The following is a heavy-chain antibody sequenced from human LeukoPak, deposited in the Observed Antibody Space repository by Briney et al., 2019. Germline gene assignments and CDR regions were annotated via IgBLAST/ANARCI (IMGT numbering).Heavy chain of an antibody. CDR1: GFTFSDYY. D-gene: IGHD3-22*01. J-gene: IGHJ4*02. Sequence: GGSLRLSCVASGFTFSDYYLTWIRQTPGKGLEWISSISSSLTTVYYADSVKGRFTISRDNAKNSLYLQMNSLRAEDTAVYYCAREYYYDSSGFDYWGQGTLVTVSS. V-gene: IGHV3-11*04. CDR2: ISSSLTTV. CDR3: AREYYYDSSGFDY.